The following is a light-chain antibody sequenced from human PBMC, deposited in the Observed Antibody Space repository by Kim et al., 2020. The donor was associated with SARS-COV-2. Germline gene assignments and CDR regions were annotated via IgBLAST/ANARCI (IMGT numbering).Light chain of an antibody. CDR2: QDT. CDR3: QAWDSNTVV. J-gene: IGLJ3*02. CDR1: KLEDKY. Sequence: SYELTQPPSVSVSPGQTATITCFGDKLEDKYVCWYQQKSGQSPVVVIYQDTKRPSGIPERFSGSNSGNTATLTISGTQTLDEADYFCQAWDSNTVVFGGG. V-gene: IGLV3-1*01.